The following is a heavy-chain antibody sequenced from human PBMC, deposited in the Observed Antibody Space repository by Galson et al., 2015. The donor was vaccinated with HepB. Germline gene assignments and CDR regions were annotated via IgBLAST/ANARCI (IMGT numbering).Heavy chain of an antibody. J-gene: IGHJ6*02. CDR1: GGTFSSYA. CDR2: IIPIFGTA. CDR3: AREGRLIPSHPRGEAWGSSNGSGSKTQIYGMDV. D-gene: IGHD3-10*01. V-gene: IGHV1-69*13. Sequence: SVKVSCKASGGTFSSYAISWVRQAPGQGLEWMGGIIPIFGTANYAQKFQGRVTITADESTSTAYMELSSLRSEDTAVYYCAREGRLIPSHPRGEAWGSSNGSGSKTQIYGMDVWGQGTTVTVSS.